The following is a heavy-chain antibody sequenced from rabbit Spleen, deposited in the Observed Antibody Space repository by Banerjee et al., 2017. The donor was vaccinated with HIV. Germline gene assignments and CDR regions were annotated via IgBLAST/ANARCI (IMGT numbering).Heavy chain of an antibody. CDR1: GFSFSSSYW. J-gene: IGHJ2*01. D-gene: IGHD1-1*01. V-gene: IGHV1S45*01. CDR2: IYAGSSGST. CDR3: ARNYVNAFDP. Sequence: LEESGGDLVQPEGSLTLTCTASGFSFSSSYWICWVRQAPGKGLEWIACIYAGSSGSTYYATWAKGRFTISKTSSTTVTLQMTSLTAADTATYFCARNYVNAFDPWGQGTLVTVS.